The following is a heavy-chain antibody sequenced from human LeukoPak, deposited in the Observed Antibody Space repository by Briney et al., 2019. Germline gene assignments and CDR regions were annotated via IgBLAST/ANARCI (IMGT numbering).Heavy chain of an antibody. D-gene: IGHD6-13*01. CDR3: ARDTIKPLIAALPLDY. CDR2: ISSSSSYI. J-gene: IGHJ4*02. CDR1: GFTFSSYS. Sequence: GGSLRLSCAASGFTFSSYSMNWVRQAPGKGPEWVSSISSSSSYIYYADSVKGRFTISRDNAKNSLYLQMNSLRAEDTAVYYCARDTIKPLIAALPLDYWGQGTLVTVSS. V-gene: IGHV3-21*01.